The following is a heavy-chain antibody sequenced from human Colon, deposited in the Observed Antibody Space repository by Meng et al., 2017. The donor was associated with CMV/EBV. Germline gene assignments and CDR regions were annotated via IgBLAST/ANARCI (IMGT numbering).Heavy chain of an antibody. CDR1: GDTFTAYV. CDR3: ARGVVGGDNFGYPVAYYYDY. V-gene: IGHV1-2*02. D-gene: IGHD5-18*01. Sequence: LLLSGARVRPPWAEGKFSLKAPGDTFTAYVMHWGRQASVQGLEWIGWINPKSVDTKYAQKFQGRVIMTRDTSIATAYMELSSLRSDDTAVYYCARGVVGGDNFGYPVAYYYDYWGQGTLVTVSS. CDR2: INPKSVDT. J-gene: IGHJ4*02.